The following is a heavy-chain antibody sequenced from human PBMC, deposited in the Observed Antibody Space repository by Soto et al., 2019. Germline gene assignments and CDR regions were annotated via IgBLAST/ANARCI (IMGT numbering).Heavy chain of an antibody. CDR3: ARDKIGVGSIAARRWFDP. J-gene: IGHJ5*02. V-gene: IGHV1-69*01. D-gene: IGHD6-6*01. Sequence: QVQLVQSGAEVKKPGSSVKVSCKASGGTFSSYAISWVRQAPGQGLEWMGGIIPIFGTANYAQKFQGRVTITADESTSTAYMELSSLRSEDTAVYYCARDKIGVGSIAARRWFDPWGQGTLVTVSS. CDR2: IIPIFGTA. CDR1: GGTFSSYA.